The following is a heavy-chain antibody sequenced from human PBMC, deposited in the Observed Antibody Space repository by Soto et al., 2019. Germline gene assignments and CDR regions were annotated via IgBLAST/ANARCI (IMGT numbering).Heavy chain of an antibody. Sequence: QVQLRESGGGVVQPGGSLTLSSVTSGFIFRSHSIHWFRQAPGRGLEWVGVTSADDSTKFYAQSVKGRFIVSRDNFKNTIYLQMTSLRPEDTAVYFCGREVVLFDWYFDNWGQGIPVIVSS. CDR3: GREVVLFDWYFDN. J-gene: IGHJ4*01. V-gene: IGHV3-30-3*01. CDR2: TSADDSTK. CDR1: GFIFRSHS. D-gene: IGHD3-9*01.